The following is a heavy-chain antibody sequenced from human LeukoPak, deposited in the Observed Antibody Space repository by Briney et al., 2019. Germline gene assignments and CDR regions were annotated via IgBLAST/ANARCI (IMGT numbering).Heavy chain of an antibody. J-gene: IGHJ4*02. D-gene: IGHD5-12*01. CDR2: LYYSGST. CDR3: ARLDSGYSGYDTPDY. Sequence: SETLSLTCTVSGGSVSSGSYYWSWIRQPPGKGLEWIGYLYYSGSTNYNPSIKSRVTISVDTSKNQFSLKLSSVTAADTAVYYCARLDSGYSGYDTPDYWGQGTLVSVSS. CDR1: GGSVSSGSYY. V-gene: IGHV4-61*01.